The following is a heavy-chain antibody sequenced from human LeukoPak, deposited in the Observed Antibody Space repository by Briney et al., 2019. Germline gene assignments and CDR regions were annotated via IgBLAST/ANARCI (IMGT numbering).Heavy chain of an antibody. CDR2: ISSSGSTL. Sequence: GGSLRLSCAASGFTFIDAWMSWIRQAPGKGLEWVSYISSSGSTLYYADSVKGRITISRDNAKNSLYLQMNRLGAEDTAGYYCARRGYNWNAIDYWGGGSLVTVS. D-gene: IGHD1-20*01. CDR1: GFTFIDAW. CDR3: ARRGYNWNAIDY. V-gene: IGHV3-11*01. J-gene: IGHJ4*02.